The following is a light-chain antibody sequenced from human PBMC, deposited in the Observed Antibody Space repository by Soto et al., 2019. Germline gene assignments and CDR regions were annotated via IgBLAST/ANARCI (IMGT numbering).Light chain of an antibody. CDR3: MQATQSWA. CDR2: QVS. V-gene: IGKV2-24*01. Sequence: IVLTQTPLSSPVTLGQPASISCGSSQSLVHRDGNTYLSWLHQRPGQPPRLLIYQVSNRFSGVPDRFTGSGAGTDFTLKISRVEAEDVGIYYCMQATQSWAFGQGTKVEIK. CDR1: QSLVHRDGNTY. J-gene: IGKJ1*01.